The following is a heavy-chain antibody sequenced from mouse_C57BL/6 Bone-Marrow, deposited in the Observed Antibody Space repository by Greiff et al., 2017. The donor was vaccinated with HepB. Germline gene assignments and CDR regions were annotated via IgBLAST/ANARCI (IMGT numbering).Heavy chain of an antibody. V-gene: IGHV1-55*01. Sequence: QVQLQQPGAELVKPGASVKMSCKASGYTFTSYWITWVKQRPGQGLEWIGDIYPGSGSTNYNEKFKSKATLTVNTASSTAYMQLSSLTSEDSAVFYCARGYDGYSWFDYWGQGTLVTVSA. D-gene: IGHD2-3*01. CDR3: ARGYDGYSWFDY. CDR1: GYTFTSYW. CDR2: IYPGSGST. J-gene: IGHJ3*01.